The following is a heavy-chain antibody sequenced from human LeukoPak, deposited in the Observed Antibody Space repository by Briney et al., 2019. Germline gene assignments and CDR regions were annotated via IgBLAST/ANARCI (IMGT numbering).Heavy chain of an antibody. CDR3: ARDNYYDSSGYPRGWFDP. V-gene: IGHV4-4*07. D-gene: IGHD3-22*01. Sequence: PSETLSLTCTVSGGSISSYYWSWIRQPAGKGLEWIGRIYTSGSTNYNPSLKSRVTMSVDTSENQFSLKLSSVTAADTAVYYCARDNYYDSSGYPRGWFDPWGQGTLVTVSS. J-gene: IGHJ5*02. CDR1: GGSISSYY. CDR2: IYTSGST.